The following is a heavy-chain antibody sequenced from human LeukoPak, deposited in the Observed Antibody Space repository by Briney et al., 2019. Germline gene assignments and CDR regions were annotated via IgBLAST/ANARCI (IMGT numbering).Heavy chain of an antibody. CDR1: GFTFTNSA. J-gene: IGHJ4*02. CDR3: AKVPWAPIAAAGTGGY. CDR2: IWSDGSKT. Sequence: GGSLRLSCAASGFTFTNSAMHWVRQAPGKGLEWVAVIWSDGSKTYYADSVKGRFTISRDNSKNTLYLQMNSLRAEDTAVYYCAKVPWAPIAAAGTGGYWGQGTLVTVSS. D-gene: IGHD6-13*01. V-gene: IGHV3-33*06.